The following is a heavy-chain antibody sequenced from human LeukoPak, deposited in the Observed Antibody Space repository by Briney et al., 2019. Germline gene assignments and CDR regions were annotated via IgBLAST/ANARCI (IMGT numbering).Heavy chain of an antibody. CDR1: GYTFTSFG. CDR2: ILHIFGTA. CDR3: ARDSTGSSSWFFQFDE. V-gene: IGHV1-69*13. Sequence: GASVNVSCQASGYTFTSFGLSWLRQPPGQGLGWMGGILHIFGTATYAQQFQGRVTITADESTSTAYMVHGSLRTEDTAVYCRARDSTGSSSWFFQFDEWGEGTLVTVSS. J-gene: IGHJ4*02. D-gene: IGHD6-13*01.